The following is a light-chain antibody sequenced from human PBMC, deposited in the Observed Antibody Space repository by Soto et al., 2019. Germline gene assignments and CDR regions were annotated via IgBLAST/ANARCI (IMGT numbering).Light chain of an antibody. CDR3: QHYGRSPGT. CDR2: GAS. J-gene: IGKJ1*01. CDR1: QTVISRY. V-gene: IGKV3-20*01. Sequence: EIVLTQSPGTVSLSPGERATLSCRASQTVISRYLAWYQHKPGLAPRLLIYGASSRATGIPDRFSGSGSGTDFTLTISRLEPEDFAVYYCQHYGRSPGTFGQGTKVEIK.